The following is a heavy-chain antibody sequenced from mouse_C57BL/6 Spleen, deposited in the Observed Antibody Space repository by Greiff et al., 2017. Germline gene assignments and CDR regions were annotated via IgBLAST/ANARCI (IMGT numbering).Heavy chain of an antibody. CDR2: INPYNGDT. D-gene: IGHD2-1*01. CDR1: GYSFTGYF. Sequence: VQLKESGPELVKPGDSVKISCKASGYSFTGYFMNWVMQSHGKSLEWIGRINPYNGDTFYNQKFKGKATLTVDKSSSTAHMELRSLTSEDSAVYYCARDGNWFAYWGQGTLVTVSA. J-gene: IGHJ3*01. V-gene: IGHV1-20*01. CDR3: ARDGNWFAY.